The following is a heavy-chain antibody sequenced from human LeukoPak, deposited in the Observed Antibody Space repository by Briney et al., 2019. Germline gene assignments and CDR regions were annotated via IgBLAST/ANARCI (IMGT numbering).Heavy chain of an antibody. Sequence: SETLSLTCTVSAGSISSGGYYWSWLRQHPGKGLEVMRYIYYNGSTYYNPSLKSRVTISVDTSKNQFSLKLSAVTASDTAVYYCARELDDSRSLPIVYWGQGTLVTVSS. V-gene: IGHV4-31*03. CDR2: IYYNGST. J-gene: IGHJ4*02. D-gene: IGHD3-22*01. CDR3: ARELDDSRSLPIVY. CDR1: AGSISSGGYY.